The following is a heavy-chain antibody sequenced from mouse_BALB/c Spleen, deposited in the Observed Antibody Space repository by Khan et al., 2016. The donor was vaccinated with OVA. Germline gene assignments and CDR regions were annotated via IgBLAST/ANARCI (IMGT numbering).Heavy chain of an antibody. Sequence: EVELVESGGGLVKPGGSLKLSCAASGFTFSDYYMYWVRQTPEMRLEWVATISDGGSYTYYPVRVQGRFTISRDDAKNNLYLQMSSLKSEDTDMSYCARGYYGNPFAYWGQGTLVTVSA. J-gene: IGHJ3*01. D-gene: IGHD2-1*01. CDR1: GFTFSDYY. CDR3: ARGYYGNPFAY. V-gene: IGHV5-4*02. CDR2: ISDGGSYT.